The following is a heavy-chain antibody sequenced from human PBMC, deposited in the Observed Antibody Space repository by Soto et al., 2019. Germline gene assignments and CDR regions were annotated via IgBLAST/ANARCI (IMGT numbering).Heavy chain of an antibody. CDR3: ARHYYGSGSYGFDY. Sequence: EASVKVSCKASGGTFSSYAISWVRQAPGQGLEWMGGIIPIFGTANYAQKFQGRVTITADESTSTAYMELSSLRSEDTAVYYCARHYYGSGSYGFDYWGQGTLVTVSS. V-gene: IGHV1-69*13. CDR1: GGTFSSYA. CDR2: IIPIFGTA. J-gene: IGHJ4*02. D-gene: IGHD3-10*01.